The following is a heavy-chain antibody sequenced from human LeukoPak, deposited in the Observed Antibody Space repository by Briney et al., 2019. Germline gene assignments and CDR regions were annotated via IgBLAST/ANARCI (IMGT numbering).Heavy chain of an antibody. J-gene: IGHJ5*02. CDR3: AKDRDSSGLNWFDP. D-gene: IGHD6-19*01. CDR2: ISYDGSNK. CDR1: GFTFSSYG. V-gene: IGHV3-30*18. Sequence: PGRSLRLSCAASGFTFSSYGMHWVRQAPGKGLEWVAVISYDGSNKYYADSVKGRITISRDNSKNTLYLRMNSLRAEDTAVYYCAKDRDSSGLNWFDPWGQGTLVTVSS.